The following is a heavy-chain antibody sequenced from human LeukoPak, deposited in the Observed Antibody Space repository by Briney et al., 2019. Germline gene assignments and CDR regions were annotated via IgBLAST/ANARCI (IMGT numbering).Heavy chain of an antibody. CDR3: TTGVRYTLDVY. CDR1: GFTFSNDW. D-gene: IGHD3-10*01. V-gene: IGHV3-15*01. CDR2: INSTTDAGTT. Sequence: GGSLRLSCGASGFTFSNDWMSWVRQAPGKGLEWVGRINSTTDAGTTDYAAPVTGRFTISRDDSKNTLYLQMNSLKTEDTAVYFCTTGVRYTLDVYWGQGTLVTVSS. J-gene: IGHJ4*02.